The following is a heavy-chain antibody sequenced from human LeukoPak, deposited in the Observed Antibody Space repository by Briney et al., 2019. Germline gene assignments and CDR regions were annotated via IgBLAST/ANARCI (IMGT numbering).Heavy chain of an antibody. CDR2: ISGSSSYI. V-gene: IGHV3-21*01. J-gene: IGHJ4*02. CDR1: GFTFSSYS. D-gene: IGHD3-10*01. Sequence: PGGSLRLSCAASGFTFSSYSMNWVRQAPGKGLEWVSSISGSSSYIYYADSVKGRFTISRDNAKNSLYLQMNSLRAEDTAVYYCATVYGSGTSPSDYWGQGTLVTVSS. CDR3: ATVYGSGTSPSDY.